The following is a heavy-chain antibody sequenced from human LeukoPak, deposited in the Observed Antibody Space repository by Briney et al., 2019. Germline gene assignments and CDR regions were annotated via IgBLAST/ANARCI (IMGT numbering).Heavy chain of an antibody. V-gene: IGHV4-4*07. CDR1: GGSINNYY. CDR3: AREGRRSHSGY. J-gene: IGHJ4*02. CDR2: IYSSGST. D-gene: IGHD1-26*01. Sequence: PSETLSLTCTASGGSINNYYWSWIRQPAGKGLEWIGLIYSSGSTSYNPSLKSRVTMSVDTSKKQFSLRLSSVTAADTAVYYCAREGRRSHSGYWGQGTLVTVSS.